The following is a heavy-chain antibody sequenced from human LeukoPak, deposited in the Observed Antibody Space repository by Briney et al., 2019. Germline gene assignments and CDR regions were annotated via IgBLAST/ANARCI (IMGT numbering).Heavy chain of an antibody. CDR1: GGSISSYY. V-gene: IGHV4-59*12. CDR2: IYYSGST. J-gene: IGHJ6*02. CDR3: ARDRILYYYYYGMDV. Sequence: SETLSLTCTVSGGSISSYYWSWIRQPPGKGLEWIGYIYYSGSTNYNPSLKSRVTISVDTSKNRFSLKLSSVTAADTAVYYCARDRILYYYYYGMDVWGQGTTVTVS.